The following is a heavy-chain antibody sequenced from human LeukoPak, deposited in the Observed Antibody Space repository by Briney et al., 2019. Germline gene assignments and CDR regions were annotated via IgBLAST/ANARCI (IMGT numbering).Heavy chain of an antibody. CDR1: GFSFSGHW. J-gene: IGHJ3*02. CDR3: AGSIGLNDAFDI. Sequence: GGSLRLSCTASGFSFSGHWMHWARQLPGKGLVWVSRISPTGSTTSYADSVKGRFTVSRDNAKNTLYLQVNSLRAEDTAVYYCAGSIGLNDAFDIWGQGTMVTVSS. V-gene: IGHV3-74*01. CDR2: ISPTGSTT. D-gene: IGHD6-6*01.